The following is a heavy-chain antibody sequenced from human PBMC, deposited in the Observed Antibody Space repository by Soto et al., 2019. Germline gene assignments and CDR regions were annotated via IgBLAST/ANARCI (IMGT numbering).Heavy chain of an antibody. J-gene: IGHJ4*02. D-gene: IGHD3-22*01. Sequence: QVHLVESGGGVVQPGRSLRLSCAASGFTFGTYAMHWVRQAPGKGLEWVAVISYDGNNKYYADFVKGRFTISRDNLMNTLYQQMNILRAEDTAVYYCTREDAFDSSGYHFNYFDYWGQGTLVTVSS. CDR2: ISYDGNNK. CDR3: TREDAFDSSGYHFNYFDY. CDR1: GFTFGTYA. V-gene: IGHV3-30-3*01.